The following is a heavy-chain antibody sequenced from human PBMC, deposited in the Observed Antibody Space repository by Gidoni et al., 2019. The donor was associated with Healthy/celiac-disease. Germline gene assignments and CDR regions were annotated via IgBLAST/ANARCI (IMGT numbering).Heavy chain of an antibody. Sequence: QVQLVESGGGVVQPGRSLRLSCAASGFTFSSYGLHGVRQATGKGLAWVAVISYDGSNKYYADSVKGRFTISRDNSKNTLYLQMNSLRAEDTAVYYCAKDWYSSSWYVMFARHDAFDIWGQGTMVTVSS. CDR3: AKDWYSSSWYVMFARHDAFDI. CDR1: GFTFSSYG. J-gene: IGHJ3*02. D-gene: IGHD6-13*01. CDR2: ISYDGSNK. V-gene: IGHV3-30*18.